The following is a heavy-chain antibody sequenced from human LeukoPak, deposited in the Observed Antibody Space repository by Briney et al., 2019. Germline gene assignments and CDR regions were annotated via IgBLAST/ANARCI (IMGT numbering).Heavy chain of an antibody. CDR3: ARASITIFGVVTRFDY. CDR1: GYTFTSYG. Sequence: VASVKVSCKASGYTFTSYGISWVRQAPGQGLEWMGWISAYNGNTNYAQKFQGRVTITADESTSTAYMELSSLRSEDTAVYYCARASITIFGVVTRFDYWGQGTLVTVSS. D-gene: IGHD3-3*01. J-gene: IGHJ4*02. CDR2: ISAYNGNT. V-gene: IGHV1-18*01.